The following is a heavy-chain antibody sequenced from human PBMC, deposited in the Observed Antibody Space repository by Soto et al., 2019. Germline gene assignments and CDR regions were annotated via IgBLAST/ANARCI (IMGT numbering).Heavy chain of an antibody. CDR3: ARGPRGWYGFDY. V-gene: IGHV3-74*01. J-gene: IGHJ4*02. D-gene: IGHD6-19*01. Sequence: EVQLVESGGGLVQPGGSLRLSCAASGFTFSSDWMHWVRQTPGKGLVWLSRMNSDGSSSTYADAVKGRFTISRDNAKNSLYLQMNSLRVEDTAVYYCARGPRGWYGFDYWGQGTLVTVSS. CDR1: GFTFSSDW. CDR2: MNSDGSSS.